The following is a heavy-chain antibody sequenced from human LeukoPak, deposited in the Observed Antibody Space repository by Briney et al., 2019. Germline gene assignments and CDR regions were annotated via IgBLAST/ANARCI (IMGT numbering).Heavy chain of an antibody. CDR1: GFTFSSYA. D-gene: IGHD5-12*01. V-gene: IGHV3-30-3*01. CDR2: ISYDGSNK. Sequence: GRSLRLSCAASGFTFSSYAMHWVRQAPGKGLEWVAAISYDGSNKYYADSVKGRFTISRDNSKNTLYLQMNSLRAEDTAVYYCASLGYAWLRFGSPFDYWGQGTLVTVSS. CDR3: ASLGYAWLRFGSPFDY. J-gene: IGHJ4*02.